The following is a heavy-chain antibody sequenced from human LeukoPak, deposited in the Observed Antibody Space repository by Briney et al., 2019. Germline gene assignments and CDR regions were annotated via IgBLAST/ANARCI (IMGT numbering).Heavy chain of an antibody. CDR1: GGSISSSSYY. CDR3: ARLLDYGGNSVAFDI. V-gene: IGHV4-39*01. Sequence: SETLSLTCTVSGGSISSSSYYWGWIRQPPGKGLEWIGSIYYSGSTYYNPSLESRVTISVDTSKNQLSLKLSSVTAADTAVYYCARLLDYGGNSVAFDIWGQGTMVTVSS. D-gene: IGHD4-23*01. CDR2: IYYSGST. J-gene: IGHJ3*02.